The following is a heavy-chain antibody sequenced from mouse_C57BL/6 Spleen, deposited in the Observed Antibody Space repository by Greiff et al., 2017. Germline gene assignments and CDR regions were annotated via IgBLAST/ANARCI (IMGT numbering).Heavy chain of an antibody. V-gene: IGHV5-12*01. D-gene: IGHD1-1*01. CDR2: ISHGGGST. CDR3: AGQGITTVYFGD. CDR1: GFTFSDYY. J-gene: IGHJ2*01. Sequence: EVKLVESGGGLVQPGGSLKLSCAASGFTFSDYYMYWVRQTPEKRLEWVAYISHGGGSTYYPDTVKGRFTISRDNAKNTLYLQMRRLTSEDTAMYYCAGQGITTVYFGDWGQGATLTVAS.